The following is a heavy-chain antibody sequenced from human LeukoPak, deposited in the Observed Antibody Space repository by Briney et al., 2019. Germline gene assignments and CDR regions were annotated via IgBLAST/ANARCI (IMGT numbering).Heavy chain of an antibody. J-gene: IGHJ4*02. D-gene: IGHD3-3*01. CDR3: ARERRNYDFWSAPDY. Sequence: PGGSLRLSCAASGFTFSSYWMSWVRQAPGKGLEWVANIKQDGSEKYYVDSVKGRFTISRDNAKNSLYLQMNSLRAEDTAVYYCARERRNYDFWSAPDYWGQGTLVTVSS. CDR1: GFTFSSYW. CDR2: IKQDGSEK. V-gene: IGHV3-7*01.